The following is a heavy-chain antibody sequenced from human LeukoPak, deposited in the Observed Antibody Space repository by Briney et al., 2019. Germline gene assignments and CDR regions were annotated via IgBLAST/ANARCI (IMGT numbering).Heavy chain of an antibody. V-gene: IGHV3-9*01. CDR1: GFTFDDYA. CDR2: ISWNSGSI. J-gene: IGHJ6*03. D-gene: IGHD2/OR15-2a*01. CDR3: ARLLATWDYYYMDV. Sequence: GGSLRLSCAASGFTFDDYAMHWVRQAPGKGMEWVSGISWNSGSIGYADSVKGRFTISRDNAKNSVYLQMNSLRDEDTAVYFCARLLATWDYYYMDVWGKGTTVTVSS.